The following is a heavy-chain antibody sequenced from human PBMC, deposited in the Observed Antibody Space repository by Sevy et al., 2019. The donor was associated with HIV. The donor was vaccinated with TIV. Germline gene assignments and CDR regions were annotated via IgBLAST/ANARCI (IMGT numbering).Heavy chain of an antibody. CDR2: ISSNGGST. J-gene: IGHJ4*02. CDR1: GFTFSSYA. CDR3: VKGPPQYSSDPFDY. D-gene: IGHD6-19*01. V-gene: IGHV3-64D*06. Sequence: GGSLILSCSASGFTFSSYAMHWVRQAPGKGLEYVSAISSNGGSTYYADSVKGRFTISRDNSKNTLYLQMSSLRAEDTAVYYCVKGPPQYSSDPFDYWGQGTLVTVSS.